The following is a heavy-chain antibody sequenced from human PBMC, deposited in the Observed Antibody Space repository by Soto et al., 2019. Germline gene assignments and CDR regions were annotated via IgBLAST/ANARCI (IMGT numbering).Heavy chain of an antibody. J-gene: IGHJ4*02. CDR1: GDSITTGGFY. CDR2: IYSGGST. D-gene: IGHD2-21*01. Sequence: SETLSLTCTVSGDSITTGGFYWNWIRHHPDKGLEWIGYIYSGGSTVYLPSLESRLTMSLDTSNNQFSLNLRSVTAADAAVYFCTRDFGDYRVDSWGQGILVTVSS. CDR3: TRDFGDYRVDS. V-gene: IGHV4-31*03.